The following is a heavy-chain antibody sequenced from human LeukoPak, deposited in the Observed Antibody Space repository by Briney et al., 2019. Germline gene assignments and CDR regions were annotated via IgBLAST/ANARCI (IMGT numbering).Heavy chain of an antibody. Sequence: SETLSLTCAVYGGSFSGYYRSWIRQPPGKGLEWIGEINHSGSTSYNPSLKSRVTISVDTSKNQFSLKLSSVTAADTAVYYCARRVRGAGWFDPWGQGTLVTVSS. CDR3: ARRVRGAGWFDP. V-gene: IGHV4-34*01. CDR2: INHSGST. J-gene: IGHJ5*02. CDR1: GGSFSGYY. D-gene: IGHD1-26*01.